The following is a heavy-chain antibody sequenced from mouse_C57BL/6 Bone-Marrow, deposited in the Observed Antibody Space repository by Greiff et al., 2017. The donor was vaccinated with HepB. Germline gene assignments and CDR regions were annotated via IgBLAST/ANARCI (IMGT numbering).Heavy chain of an antibody. CDR1: GFTFSSYG. CDR2: ISSGGSYT. CDR3: ARRKLLFDY. D-gene: IGHD2-1*01. Sequence: DVHLVESGGDLVKPGGSLKLSCAASGFTFSSYGMSWVRQTPDKRLEWVATISSGGSYTYYPDSVKGRFTISRDNAKNTLYLQMSSLKSEDTAMYYCARRKLLFDYWGQGTTLTVSS. J-gene: IGHJ2*01. V-gene: IGHV5-6*01.